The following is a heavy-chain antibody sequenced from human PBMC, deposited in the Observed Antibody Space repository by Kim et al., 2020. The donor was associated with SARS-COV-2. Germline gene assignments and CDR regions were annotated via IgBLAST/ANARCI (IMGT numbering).Heavy chain of an antibody. D-gene: IGHD3-10*01. Sequence: SETLSLTCTVSGGSISSSSYYWGWIRQPPGKGLEWIGSIYYSGSTYYNPSLKSRVTISVDTSKNQFSLKLSSVTAADTAVYYCARLGSYYNFNWFDPWGQGTLVTVSS. J-gene: IGHJ5*02. V-gene: IGHV4-39*01. CDR1: GGSISSSSYY. CDR3: ARLGSYYNFNWFDP. CDR2: IYYSGST.